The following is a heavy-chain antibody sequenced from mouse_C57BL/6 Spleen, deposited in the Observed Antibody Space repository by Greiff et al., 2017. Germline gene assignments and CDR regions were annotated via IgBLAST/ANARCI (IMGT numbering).Heavy chain of an antibody. CDR1: GYTFTGYW. Sequence: ESGASVKLSCKATGYTFTGYWIEWVKQRPGHGLEWIGEILPGSGSTNYNEKFKGKATFTADTSSNTAYMQLSSLTTEDSAIYYCASHPRGYHWYFDVWGTGTTVTVSS. D-gene: IGHD2-2*01. J-gene: IGHJ1*03. V-gene: IGHV1-9*01. CDR3: ASHPRGYHWYFDV. CDR2: ILPGSGST.